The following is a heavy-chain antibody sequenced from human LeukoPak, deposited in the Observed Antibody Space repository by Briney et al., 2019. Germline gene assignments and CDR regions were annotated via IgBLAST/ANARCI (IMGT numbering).Heavy chain of an antibody. Sequence: SETLSLTCTVPGGSISSSSYYWGWIRQPPGKGLGWIGSIAYSGSTYYNPSLRNRFPLLVELSKTRCSLKLSSETAADTAVYYCATHEWNYVTYFDFWGQGTRVTVSS. CDR2: IAYSGST. CDR3: ATHEWNYVTYFDF. CDR1: GGSISSSSYY. J-gene: IGHJ4*02. D-gene: IGHD1-7*01. V-gene: IGHV4-39*01.